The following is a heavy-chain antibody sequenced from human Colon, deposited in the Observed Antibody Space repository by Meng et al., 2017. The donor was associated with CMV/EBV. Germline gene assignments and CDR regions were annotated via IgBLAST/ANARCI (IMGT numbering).Heavy chain of an antibody. CDR1: GFTFSNAW. CDR2: IKSKTDGGTT. Sequence: SCAASGFTFSNAWMSWVRQAPGKGLEWVGRIKSKTDGGTTDYAAPVKGRFTISRDNAKNSLYLQMNSLRAEDTAVYYCASGITMVRGVMPKDAFDIWGQGTMVTVSS. D-gene: IGHD3-10*01. J-gene: IGHJ3*02. V-gene: IGHV3-15*01. CDR3: ASGITMVRGVMPKDAFDI.